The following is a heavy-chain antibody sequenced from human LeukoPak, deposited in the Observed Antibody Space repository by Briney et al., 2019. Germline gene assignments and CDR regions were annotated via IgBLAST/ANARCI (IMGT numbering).Heavy chain of an antibody. CDR3: ARANSGWYWGLIDY. CDR1: GFTFSSYW. J-gene: IGHJ4*02. Sequence: PGGSLRLSCAASGFTFSSYWMSWVRQAPGKGLEWVANIKQDGSEKYYVDSVKGRFTISRDNAKNSLYLQMNSLRAEDTAVYYCARANSGWYWGLIDYWGQGTLVTVSS. CDR2: IKQDGSEK. D-gene: IGHD6-19*01. V-gene: IGHV3-7*01.